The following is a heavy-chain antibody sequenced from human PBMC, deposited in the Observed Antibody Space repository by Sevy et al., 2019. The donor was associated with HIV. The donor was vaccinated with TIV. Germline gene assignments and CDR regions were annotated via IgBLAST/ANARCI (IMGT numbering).Heavy chain of an antibody. CDR3: ARERRVRYYYFQH. J-gene: IGHJ1*01. V-gene: IGHV1-2*02. Sequence: ASVKVSCKASGYTFTGYYMHWVRQAPGQGLEWMGWINPNSGGTNYAQKLQGRVTMTRDTSIRTAYMELSRLRSDDTAVYYCARERRVRYYYFQHWGQGTLVTVSS. D-gene: IGHD3-10*01. CDR2: INPNSGGT. CDR1: GYTFTGYY.